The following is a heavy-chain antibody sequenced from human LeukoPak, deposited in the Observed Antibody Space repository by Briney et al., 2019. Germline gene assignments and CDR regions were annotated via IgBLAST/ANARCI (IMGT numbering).Heavy chain of an antibody. D-gene: IGHD2-2*01. CDR3: ARVRGCSTTSCSTSGGIDY. CDR1: GFTFSTNA. J-gene: IGHJ4*02. CDR2: ISYDGTDK. V-gene: IGHV3-30*04. Sequence: GGSLRLSCAASGFTFSTNAMHWVRQAPGKGLEWVAVISYDGTDKYYADSVKDRFTISRDNSKNTLYLQMNSPRAEDTAAYYCARVRGCSTTSCSTSGGIDYWGQGTLVTVSS.